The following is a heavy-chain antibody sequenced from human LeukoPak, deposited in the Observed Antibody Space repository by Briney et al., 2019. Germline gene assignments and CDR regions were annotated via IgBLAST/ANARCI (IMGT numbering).Heavy chain of an antibody. Sequence: GGSLRLSCAASGFTLNSYAMTWVRQPPGKGLEWVSGISGSGSSTYYTDSVKGRFTISRDNSKNTLYLEMNSLRAEDTALYYCANLPTRYHDRSGDYWGQGTLVTVSS. J-gene: IGHJ4*02. V-gene: IGHV3-23*01. CDR3: ANLPTRYHDRSGDY. D-gene: IGHD3-22*01. CDR2: ISGSGSST. CDR1: GFTLNSYA.